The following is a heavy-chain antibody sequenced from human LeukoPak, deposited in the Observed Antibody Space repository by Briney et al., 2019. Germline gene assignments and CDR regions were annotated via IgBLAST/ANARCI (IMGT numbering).Heavy chain of an antibody. V-gene: IGHV4-61*01. CDR2: IYYSGST. Sequence: PSETLSLTCVVSGGSISSTNWWSWIRQPPGKGLEWIGYIYYSGSTNYNPSLKSRVTISVDTSKNQFSLKLSSVTAADTAVYYCARIIAARTKLYGDWFDPWGQGTLVTVSS. CDR1: GGSISSTNW. CDR3: ARIIAARTKLYGDWFDP. D-gene: IGHD6-6*01. J-gene: IGHJ5*02.